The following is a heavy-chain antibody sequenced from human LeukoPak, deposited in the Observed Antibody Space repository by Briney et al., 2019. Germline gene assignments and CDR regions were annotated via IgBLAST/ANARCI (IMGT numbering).Heavy chain of an antibody. CDR2: IKEDGSEK. CDR3: AAAAGYRFDI. V-gene: IGHV3-7*05. CDR1: GFTFSIYW. Sequence: GGSLRLSCAASGFTFSIYWMSWVRQAPGKGLEWVANIKEDGSEKYYVGSVTGRFTISRDNAKNSLYLQMNSLRAEDTAVYYCAAAAGYRFDIWGQGTMVTVSS. J-gene: IGHJ3*02. D-gene: IGHD6-13*01.